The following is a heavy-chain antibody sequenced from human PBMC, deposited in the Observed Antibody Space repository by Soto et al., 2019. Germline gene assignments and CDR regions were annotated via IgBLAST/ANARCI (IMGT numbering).Heavy chain of an antibody. J-gene: IGHJ4*02. CDR2: IYYSGST. Sequence: ASETLSLTCTVSGGSISSYYWSWIRQPPGKGLEWIGYIYYSGSTNYNPSLKSRVTISVDTSKNQFSLKLSSVTAADTAVYYCARPHYDFWSGYGDDYWGQGTLVTVSS. CDR1: GGSISSYY. V-gene: IGHV4-59*08. D-gene: IGHD3-3*01. CDR3: ARPHYDFWSGYGDDY.